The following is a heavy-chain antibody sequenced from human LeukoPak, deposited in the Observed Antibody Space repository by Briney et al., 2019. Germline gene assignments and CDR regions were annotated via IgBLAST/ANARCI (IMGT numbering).Heavy chain of an antibody. Sequence: ASETLSLTCTVSGGSISSYYWSWIRQPPGKGLEWIGYIYYSGSTNYNPSLKSRVTISVDTSKNQFSLKLSSVTAADTAVYYCARNGGNSDYDYWGQGTLVTVSA. J-gene: IGHJ4*02. V-gene: IGHV4-59*01. CDR2: IYYSGST. CDR3: ARNGGNSDYDY. CDR1: GGSISSYY. D-gene: IGHD4-23*01.